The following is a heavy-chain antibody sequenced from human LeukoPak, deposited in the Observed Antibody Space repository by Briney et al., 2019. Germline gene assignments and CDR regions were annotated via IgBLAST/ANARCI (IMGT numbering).Heavy chain of an antibody. CDR1: GYTFTGYY. J-gene: IGHJ4*02. Sequence: ASVKVSCKASGYTFTGYYMHWVRQAPGQGLEWMGRINPNSGGTNFAQKFQGRVTMTRDTSISTAYMELSRLTSDDTAMYYCAKQGHARIAVDGDYFDYWGQGTLVTVSS. CDR3: AKQGHARIAVDGDYFDY. D-gene: IGHD6-19*01. CDR2: INPNSGGT. V-gene: IGHV1-2*06.